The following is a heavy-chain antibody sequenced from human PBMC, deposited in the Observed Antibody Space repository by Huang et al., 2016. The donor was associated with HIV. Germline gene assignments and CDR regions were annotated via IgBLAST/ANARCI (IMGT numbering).Heavy chain of an antibody. J-gene: IGHJ4*02. V-gene: IGHV4-39*02. CDR3: ARLPGSITMIRGVITDPY. Sequence: QLQLQESGPGLVKPSETLSLTCTVSGGSIRSDNYYWGWIRQPPGKGLEGVGSIYFSGSTYYNPSRKRRVTITVDTAKNHFSRRMRSVTAADTAVYYCARLPGSITMIRGVITDPYWGQGTLVTVSS. CDR1: GGSIRSDNYY. CDR2: IYFSGST. D-gene: IGHD3-10*01.